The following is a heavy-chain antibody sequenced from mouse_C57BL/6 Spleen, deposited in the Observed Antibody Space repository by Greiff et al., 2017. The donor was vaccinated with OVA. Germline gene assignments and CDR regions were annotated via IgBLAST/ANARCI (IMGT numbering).Heavy chain of an antibody. V-gene: IGHV1-54*01. CDR1: GYAFTNYL. Sequence: QVQLQQPGAELVRPGTSVKVSCKASGYAFTNYLIEWVKQRPGQGLEWIGVINPGSGGTNYNEKFKGKATLTADKSSSTAYMQLSSLTSEDSAVYFCARGGYNAGFAYWGQGTLVTVSA. J-gene: IGHJ3*01. D-gene: IGHD2-2*01. CDR3: ARGGYNAGFAY. CDR2: INPGSGGT.